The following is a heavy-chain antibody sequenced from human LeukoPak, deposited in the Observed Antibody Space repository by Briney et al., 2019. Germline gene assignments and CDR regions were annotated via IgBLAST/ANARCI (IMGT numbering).Heavy chain of an antibody. V-gene: IGHV4-39*01. CDR3: ARQDTAGYCDILTGPP. D-gene: IGHD3-9*01. Sequence: SETLSLTCTVSGASISSSSYYWGWIRQPPGKGLEWIGSIYYSGSTYYNPSLKSRVTISVDTSKNQFSLKLSSVTAADTAVYYCARQDTAGYCDILTGPPWGQGTLVIDSS. CDR2: IYYSGST. CDR1: GASISSSSYY. J-gene: IGHJ4*02.